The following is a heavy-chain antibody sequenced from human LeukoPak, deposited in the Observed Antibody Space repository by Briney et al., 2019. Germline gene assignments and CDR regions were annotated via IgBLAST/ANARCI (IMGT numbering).Heavy chain of an antibody. CDR2: ISGGSDTI. CDR1: GSTFSPYP. V-gene: IGHV3-48*04. CDR3: ARDLGRDRYFDS. Sequence: PGGSLRLSCAASGSTFSPYPMTWVRQAPGKGLEWVSYISGGSDTIHYADSVKGRFTISRDNAKNSLYLQMNSLRAEDTAVYYCARDLGRDRYFDSWGQGTLVTVSS. J-gene: IGHJ4*02. D-gene: IGHD2-15*01.